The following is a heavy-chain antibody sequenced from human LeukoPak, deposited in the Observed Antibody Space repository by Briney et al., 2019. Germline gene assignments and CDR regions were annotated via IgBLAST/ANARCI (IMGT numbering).Heavy chain of an antibody. D-gene: IGHD3-10*01. CDR3: ARGPGYGPEDYC. J-gene: IGHJ4*02. V-gene: IGHV3-66*01. CDR2: IYSGGST. Sequence: GGSLKLSCAASGFTFSNYAMAWVRQAPGKGLEWVSVIYSGGSTYYADSVKGRFTISRDNSKNTLYLQMNSLRAEDTAVYYCARGPGYGPEDYCWGQGTLVTVSS. CDR1: GFTFSNYA.